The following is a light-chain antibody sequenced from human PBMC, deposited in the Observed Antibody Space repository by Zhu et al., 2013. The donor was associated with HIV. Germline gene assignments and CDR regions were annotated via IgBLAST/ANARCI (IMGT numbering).Light chain of an antibody. J-gene: IGKJ4*01. CDR1: QFVGSSTF. CDR3: QQYGSSPLT. V-gene: IGKV3-20*01. Sequence: VLTQSPGTLSLSPGDTATLSCRASQFVGSSTFLAWYQQKRGQAPRLLIYDASSRATGIPDRFRGSGSGTDFTLTISRLEPEDFAVYFCQQYGSSPLTFGGGTTVEIK. CDR2: DAS.